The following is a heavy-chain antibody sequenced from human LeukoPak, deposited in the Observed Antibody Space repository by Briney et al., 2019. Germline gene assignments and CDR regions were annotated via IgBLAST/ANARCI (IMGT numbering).Heavy chain of an antibody. CDR1: GGSISSSSYY. Sequence: SETLSLTCTVSGGSISSSSYYWGWIRQPPGKGLEWFGSMYYSGSTYYNTALKSRVSISVDTYKNQFSLKLSSVTAADTAVYYCARRAAARSRYFDLWGRGTLVTVSS. V-gene: IGHV4-39*01. D-gene: IGHD6-6*01. CDR2: MYYSGST. J-gene: IGHJ2*01. CDR3: ARRAAARSRYFDL.